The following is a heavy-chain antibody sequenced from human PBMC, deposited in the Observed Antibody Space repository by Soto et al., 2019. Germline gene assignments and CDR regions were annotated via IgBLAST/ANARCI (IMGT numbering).Heavy chain of an antibody. Sequence: QLQLQESGPGLVKPSETLSLTCTVSGGSISSSSYYWGWIRQPPGKGLEWIGSIYYSWSTYYNPSLKSRVTKYGDTSKHLFSLKLGSLTAADTAVYYCARHAGYTVTNCDDCGQGTLVTVTS. CDR1: GGSISSSSYY. CDR3: ARHAGYTVTNCDD. V-gene: IGHV4-39*01. CDR2: IYYSWST. D-gene: IGHD5-12*01. J-gene: IGHJ4*02.